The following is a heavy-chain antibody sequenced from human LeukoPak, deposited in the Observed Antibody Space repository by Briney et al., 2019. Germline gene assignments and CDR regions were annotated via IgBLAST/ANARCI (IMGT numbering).Heavy chain of an antibody. V-gene: IGHV3-7*01. D-gene: IGHD2-2*01. CDR2: IKQDGSEK. Sequence: GGSLRLSCAASGFTFSSYWMSWVRQAPGEGLEWVANIKQDGSEKYYVDSVKGRFTISRDNAKNSLYLQMNSLRAEDTAVYYCARVRSSTSGNWFDPWGQGTLVTVSS. CDR3: ARVRSSTSGNWFDP. J-gene: IGHJ5*02. CDR1: GFTFSSYW.